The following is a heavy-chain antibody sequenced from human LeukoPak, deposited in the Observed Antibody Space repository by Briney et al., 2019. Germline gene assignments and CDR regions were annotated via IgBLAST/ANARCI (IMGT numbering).Heavy chain of an antibody. Sequence: PSETLSLTCTVSGDSISNYYWNWIRQPPGKGLEWIGRIYSSGSTNYNPSLKSRVTMSVDMSKKQFSLKLSSVTAADTAVYYCARGGGAYAFDYWGRGTLVTVSS. V-gene: IGHV4-4*07. J-gene: IGHJ4*02. CDR3: ARGGGAYAFDY. CDR1: GDSISNYY. CDR2: IYSSGST. D-gene: IGHD4-23*01.